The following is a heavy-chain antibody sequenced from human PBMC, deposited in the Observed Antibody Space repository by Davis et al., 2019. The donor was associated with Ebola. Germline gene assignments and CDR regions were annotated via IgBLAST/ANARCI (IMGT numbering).Heavy chain of an antibody. D-gene: IGHD2/OR15-2a*01. CDR2: IKSKTDGGTT. V-gene: IGHV3-15*01. CDR3: CKYYYYMDV. J-gene: IGHJ6*03. Sequence: PGGSLRLSCAASGFTFSNAWMRWVRQPPRKGLEWAGRIKSKTDGGTTDYAAPVKGRFTISRDDSKNTLYLQMNSLKTEDTAVYYCCKYYYYMDVWGKGTTVTVSS. CDR1: GFTFSNAW.